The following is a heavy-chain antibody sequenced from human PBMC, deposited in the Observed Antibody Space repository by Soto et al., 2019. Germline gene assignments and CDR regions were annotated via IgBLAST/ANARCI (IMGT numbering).Heavy chain of an antibody. J-gene: IGHJ4*02. CDR3: AKDLDNWNVYDY. CDR2: ISWNSGSI. D-gene: IGHD1-1*01. V-gene: IGHV3-9*01. CDR1: GFTFDDYA. Sequence: GGSLRLSCAASGFTFDDYAMHWVRQAPGKGLEWVSGISWNSGSIGYADSVKGRFTISRDNAKNSLYLQMNSLRAEDTALYYCAKDLDNWNVYDYWGQGTLVTVSS.